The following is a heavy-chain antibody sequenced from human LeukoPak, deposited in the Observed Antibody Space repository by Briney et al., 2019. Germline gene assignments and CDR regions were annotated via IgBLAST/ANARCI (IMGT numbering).Heavy chain of an antibody. J-gene: IGHJ4*02. V-gene: IGHV3-23*01. CDR3: AKGGDGYNYYFDY. D-gene: IGHD5-24*01. Sequence: GGSLRLSCAASGFTFSSYVMSWVRQAPGKGLEWVSSISNSGGSTYYADSVKGRFTISRDNSKNTLYLQMNSLRAEDTAVYYCAKGGDGYNYYFDYWGQETLVTVSS. CDR1: GFTFSSYV. CDR2: ISNSGGST.